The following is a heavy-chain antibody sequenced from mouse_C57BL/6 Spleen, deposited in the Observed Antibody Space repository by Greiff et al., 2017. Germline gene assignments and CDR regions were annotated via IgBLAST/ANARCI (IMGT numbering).Heavy chain of an antibody. CDR2: ISSGGGYI. J-gene: IGHJ4*01. Sequence: EVKVVESGEGLVKPGGSLKLSCAASGFTFSSYAMSWVRQTPEKRLEWVAYISSGGGYIYYADTVKGRFTISRDNARNTLYLQMSSLKSEDTAMYYCTRGDYSNYYAMDYWGQGTSVTVSS. CDR3: TRGDYSNYYAMDY. CDR1: GFTFSSYA. V-gene: IGHV5-9-1*02. D-gene: IGHD2-5*01.